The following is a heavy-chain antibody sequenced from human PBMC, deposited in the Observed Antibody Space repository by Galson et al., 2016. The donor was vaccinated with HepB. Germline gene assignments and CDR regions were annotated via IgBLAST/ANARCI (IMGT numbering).Heavy chain of an antibody. CDR3: ARETSSGWYDNGMDV. CDR1: GFIFSSYG. Sequence: SLRLSCAASGFIFSSYGMHWVRQAPGKGLEWVAVIWYDGSNKYYADSVKGRFTISRDNSKNTLYLQMYSLRAEDTAVYYCARETSSGWYDNGMDVWGQGTTVTVSS. J-gene: IGHJ6*02. D-gene: IGHD6-19*01. V-gene: IGHV3-33*01. CDR2: IWYDGSNK.